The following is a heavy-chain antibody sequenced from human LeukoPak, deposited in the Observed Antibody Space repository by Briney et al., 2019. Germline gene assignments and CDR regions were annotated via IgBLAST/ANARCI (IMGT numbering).Heavy chain of an antibody. D-gene: IGHD6-19*01. Sequence: GGSLRLSCAASGFTFSSYAMSWVRQAPGKRLEWVSGISGSGGSTYYADSVKGRFTISRDNSKNTLYLQMNSLRAEDTAVYYCAKQGATAVAAGGDFDYWGQGTLVTVSS. CDR1: GFTFSSYA. CDR2: ISGSGGST. J-gene: IGHJ4*02. CDR3: AKQGATAVAAGGDFDY. V-gene: IGHV3-23*01.